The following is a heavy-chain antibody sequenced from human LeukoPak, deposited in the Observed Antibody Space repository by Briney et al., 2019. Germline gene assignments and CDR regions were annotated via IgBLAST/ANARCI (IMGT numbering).Heavy chain of an antibody. Sequence: GGSLRLSCAASGFTFSSYDMHWVRQATGKVLEWVSAIGTAGDTYYPGSVKGRFTISRENAKPPLYLQMNSLRAGDTAVYYCARGQPINYYDSSGYYSDYWGQGTLVTVSS. CDR3: ARGQPINYYDSSGYYSDY. CDR1: GFTFSSYD. V-gene: IGHV3-13*01. D-gene: IGHD3-22*01. CDR2: IGTAGDT. J-gene: IGHJ4*02.